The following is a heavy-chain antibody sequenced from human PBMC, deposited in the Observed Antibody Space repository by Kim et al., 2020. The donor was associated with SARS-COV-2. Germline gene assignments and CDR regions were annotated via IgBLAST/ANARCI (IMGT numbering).Heavy chain of an antibody. CDR1: GYSFTSYW. CDR2: IYPGDSDI. D-gene: IGHD3-10*01. J-gene: IGHJ4*02. V-gene: IGHV5-51*01. CDR3: ARYGSGGYRYPFDY. Sequence: GESLKISCQGSGYSFTSYWIGWVRQLPGKGLDWMGIIYPGDSDIRYSPSFQGQVTISADKSIRTAYLQWSSLKASDTAMYYCARYGSGGYRYPFDYWGQGTLVPVSS.